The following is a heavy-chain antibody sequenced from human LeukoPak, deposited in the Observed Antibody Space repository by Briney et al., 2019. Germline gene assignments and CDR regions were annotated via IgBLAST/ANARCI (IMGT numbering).Heavy chain of an antibody. J-gene: IGHJ4*02. D-gene: IGHD3-22*01. V-gene: IGHV3-53*01. CDR2: IYSGGTT. CDR1: GFTVRSNY. CDR3: AGDGGHYDSSGHYFPSFDY. Sequence: PGGSLRLSCAASGFTVRSNYMSWVRQAPGKGLEWVSVIYSGGTTNYADSVKGRFTISRDNSKNTLYLQMNSLRAEDTAVYYCAGDGGHYDSSGHYFPSFDYWGQGTLVTVSS.